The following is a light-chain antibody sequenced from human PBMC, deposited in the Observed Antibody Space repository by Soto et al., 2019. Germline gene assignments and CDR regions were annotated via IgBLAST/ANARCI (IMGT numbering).Light chain of an antibody. CDR1: SSNIGSNT. V-gene: IGLV1-44*01. J-gene: IGLJ2*01. Sequence: QSVLTQPPSASETPGQRVTISCSGSSSNIGSNTVNWYQQLPGTAPKLLIYSNNQRHSGVPDRFSGSKSGTSASLAISGRQSEDEADYYCAAWDDSLNGNVVFGGGTKLTVL. CDR3: AAWDDSLNGNVV. CDR2: SNN.